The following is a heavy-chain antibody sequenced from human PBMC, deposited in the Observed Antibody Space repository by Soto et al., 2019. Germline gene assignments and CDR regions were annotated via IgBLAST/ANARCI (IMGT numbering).Heavy chain of an antibody. CDR2: IYHNGTT. J-gene: IGHJ1*01. CDR1: GVSIISTHW. V-gene: IGHV4-4*01. Sequence: PXETLCPTFSVSGVSIISTHWWTWVRQSPVKGLEWIGEIYHNGTTNYNPSLKSRLTISVDTSKNHFSLSLTPVTVRDTATYFCARGPQYWGPGTLVTVSS. CDR3: ARGPQY.